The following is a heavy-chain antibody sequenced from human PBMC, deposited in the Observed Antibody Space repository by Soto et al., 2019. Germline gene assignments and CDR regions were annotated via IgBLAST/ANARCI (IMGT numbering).Heavy chain of an antibody. Sequence: EVQLMESGGGLVQPGGSLRLSCAASGFIFSDYYMDWVRQVPGKGLEWVGHTRNKVNSFSAEYAASVKGRFSIYRDASKDSMYLQMNSLKSDDTAVYYCARDTGGSYDYWGQGALVTVSS. V-gene: IGHV3-72*01. J-gene: IGHJ4*02. CDR1: GFIFSDYY. CDR2: TRNKVNSFSA. CDR3: ARDTGGSYDY. D-gene: IGHD3-16*01.